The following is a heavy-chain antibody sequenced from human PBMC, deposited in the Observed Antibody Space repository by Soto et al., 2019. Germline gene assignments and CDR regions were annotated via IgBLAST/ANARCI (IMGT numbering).Heavy chain of an antibody. J-gene: IGHJ4*02. CDR3: ASLALVEGYDSSASSYENYFDY. CDR2: IKQDGSEK. CDR1: GFTFSSYW. Sequence: GGSLRLSCAASGFTFSSYWMSWVRQAPGKGLEWVANIKQDGSEKYYVDAVKGRFTISRDNAKNSLYLQMNSLRAEDTAVYYCASLALVEGYDSSASSYENYFDYWREAILVTVSS. V-gene: IGHV3-7*02. D-gene: IGHD3-22*01.